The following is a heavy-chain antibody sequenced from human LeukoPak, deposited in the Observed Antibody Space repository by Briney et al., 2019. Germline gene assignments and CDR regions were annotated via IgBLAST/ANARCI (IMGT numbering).Heavy chain of an antibody. CDR2: INPNSGGT. Sequence: ASVKVSCKASGYTFTGYYMHWVRQAPGQGLEWMGWINPNSGGTNYAQKFQGRVTMTRDTSISTAYMELSGLRSDDTAVYYSATTVVVPAAIFWFDPWGQGTLVTVSS. CDR3: ATTVVVPAAIFWFDP. CDR1: GYTFTGYY. D-gene: IGHD2-2*01. J-gene: IGHJ5*02. V-gene: IGHV1-2*02.